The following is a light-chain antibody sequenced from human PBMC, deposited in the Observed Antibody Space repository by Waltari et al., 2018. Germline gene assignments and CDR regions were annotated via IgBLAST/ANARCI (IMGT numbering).Light chain of an antibody. J-gene: IGKJ1*01. V-gene: IGKV1-5*03. Sequence: DIQMTQPPSTLSASVGERVTITCRASQSIDRWLAWYQQKPGKAPKLLIYKPSSLESGVASRFSGSGYGTEFTLTISSLQPDDFATYYCQEYKTYRTFGQGTKVEIK. CDR3: QEYKTYRT. CDR2: KPS. CDR1: QSIDRW.